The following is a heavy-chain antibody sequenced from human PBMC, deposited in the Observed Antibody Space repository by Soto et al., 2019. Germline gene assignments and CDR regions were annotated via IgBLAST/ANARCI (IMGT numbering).Heavy chain of an antibody. Sequence: PGESLKISCKGSGYSFTSYWISWVRQMPGKGLEWMGRIDPSDSYTNYSPSFQGHVTISADKSISTAYLQWSSLKASDTAMYYCARLYYYDSSGYYDEIDYWGQGTLVTVPS. J-gene: IGHJ4*02. D-gene: IGHD3-22*01. CDR3: ARLYYYDSSGYYDEIDY. V-gene: IGHV5-10-1*01. CDR2: IDPSDSYT. CDR1: GYSFTSYW.